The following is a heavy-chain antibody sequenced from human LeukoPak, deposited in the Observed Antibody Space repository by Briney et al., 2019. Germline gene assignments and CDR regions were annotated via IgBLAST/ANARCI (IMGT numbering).Heavy chain of an antibody. Sequence: GASVKVSCKASGYTFTGYYMHWVRQAPGQGLEWMGWINPNSGGTNYAQKFQGRVTMTRDTSISTAYMELSRLRSDDTAVYYCARNGPLWFGEPNIYGMDVWGQGTTVTVSS. CDR2: INPNSGGT. J-gene: IGHJ6*02. CDR3: ARNGPLWFGEPNIYGMDV. CDR1: GYTFTGYY. V-gene: IGHV1-2*02. D-gene: IGHD3-10*01.